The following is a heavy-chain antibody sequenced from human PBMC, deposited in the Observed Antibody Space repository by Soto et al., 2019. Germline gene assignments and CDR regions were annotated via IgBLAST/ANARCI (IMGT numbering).Heavy chain of an antibody. D-gene: IGHD1-26*01. CDR2: IYSGGST. CDR3: AGRVGATNYGMDV. J-gene: IGHJ6*02. V-gene: IGHV3-53*01. Sequence: GGSLRLSCAASEFTVSSNYMNLVRQAPGRGLECVSTIYSGGSTYYADSVKGRFTISRDNSKNTLYLQMNNLRAEDTAVYYCAGRVGATNYGMDVWGQGTTVTVSS. CDR1: EFTVSSNY.